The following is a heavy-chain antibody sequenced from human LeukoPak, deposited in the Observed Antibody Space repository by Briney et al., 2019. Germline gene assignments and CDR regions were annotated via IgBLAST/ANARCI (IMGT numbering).Heavy chain of an antibody. J-gene: IGHJ4*02. Sequence: GGSLRLSCAASGFTFSSYWMSWVRQAPGKGLEWVANIKQDGSEKYYVDSVKGRFTISRDNAKNSLYLQMNSLRAEDTAVYYCAKDYDSPHYYFDYWGQGTLVTVSS. CDR2: IKQDGSEK. V-gene: IGHV3-7*03. CDR3: AKDYDSPHYYFDY. CDR1: GFTFSSYW. D-gene: IGHD5-12*01.